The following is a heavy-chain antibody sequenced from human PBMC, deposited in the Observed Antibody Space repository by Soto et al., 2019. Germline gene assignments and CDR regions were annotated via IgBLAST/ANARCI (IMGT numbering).Heavy chain of an antibody. Sequence: QVQLVQSGAEVKKPGSSVKVSSKASGSTFNSYAISWVRQAPGHGLEWMGGIIPIFGTANYAQKFQGRVTITADASTSTAYMELSSLRSEDTAVYYCARGQSLLLLEVYGMDVWGQGTTVTVSS. CDR1: GSTFNSYA. CDR2: IIPIFGTA. J-gene: IGHJ6*02. CDR3: ARGQSLLLLEVYGMDV. D-gene: IGHD2-21*01. V-gene: IGHV1-69*12.